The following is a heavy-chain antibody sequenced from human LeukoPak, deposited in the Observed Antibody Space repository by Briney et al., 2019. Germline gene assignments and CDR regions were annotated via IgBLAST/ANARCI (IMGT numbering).Heavy chain of an antibody. D-gene: IGHD3-3*01. J-gene: IGHJ4*02. Sequence: GGSLRLSCAVSGFTFRNYGMHWVRQAPGKGLEWVAVISYDGSNKYYADSVKGRFTISRDNSKNTLYLQMNSLRAEDTAVYYCAKEVFWSGYYYPGFDYWGQGTLVTVSS. V-gene: IGHV3-30*18. CDR3: AKEVFWSGYYYPGFDY. CDR2: ISYDGSNK. CDR1: GFTFRNYG.